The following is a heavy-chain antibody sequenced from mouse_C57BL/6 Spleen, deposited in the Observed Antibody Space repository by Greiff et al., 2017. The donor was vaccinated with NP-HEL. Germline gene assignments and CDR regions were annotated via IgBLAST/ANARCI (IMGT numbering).Heavy chain of an antibody. CDR2: IDPSDSYT. J-gene: IGHJ3*01. D-gene: IGHD3-1*01. CDR3: ASLGLFAY. V-gene: IGHV1-69*01. Sequence: VRLQQPGAELVMPGASVKLSCKASGYTFTSYWMHWVKQRPGQGLEWIGEIDPSDSYTNYNQKFKGKSTLTVDKSSSTAYMQLSSLTSEDSAVYYCASLGLFAYWGQGTLVTVSA. CDR1: GYTFTSYW.